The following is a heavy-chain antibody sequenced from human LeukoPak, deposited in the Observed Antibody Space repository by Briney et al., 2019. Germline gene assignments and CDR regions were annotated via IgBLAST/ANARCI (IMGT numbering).Heavy chain of an antibody. Sequence: SQTLSLTCTVSGGSISSGSYYWSWIRQPAGKGLEWIGRIYTSGSTNYNPSLKSRVTISVDTSKNQFSLKLSSVTAADTAVYHCASRMTRLLHAFDIWGQGTMVTVSS. CDR3: ASRMTRLLHAFDI. CDR1: GGSISSGSYY. J-gene: IGHJ3*02. CDR2: IYTSGST. D-gene: IGHD2-15*01. V-gene: IGHV4-61*02.